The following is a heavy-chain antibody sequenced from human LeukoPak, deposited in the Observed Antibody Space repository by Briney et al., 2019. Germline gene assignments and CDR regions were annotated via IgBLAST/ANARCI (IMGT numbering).Heavy chain of an antibody. Sequence: AGGSLRLSCAASGFTFSSYSMTWVRQAPGKGLEWVSSISSSSYIYYADSVKGRFTISRDNAKNSLYLQMNSLRAEDTAVYYCARVSGLAAAGYPFDYWGQGTLVTVSS. D-gene: IGHD6-13*01. J-gene: IGHJ4*02. CDR2: ISSSSYI. V-gene: IGHV3-21*01. CDR3: ARVSGLAAAGYPFDY. CDR1: GFTFSSYS.